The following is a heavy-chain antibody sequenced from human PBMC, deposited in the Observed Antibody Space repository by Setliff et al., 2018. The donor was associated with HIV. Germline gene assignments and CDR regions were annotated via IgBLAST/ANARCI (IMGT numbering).Heavy chain of an antibody. V-gene: IGHV4-59*08. Sequence: TLSLTCAVSGGPISGYYWNWIRQPPGKGLEWIGFIYYGSRTNYSPSLKSRVTISADTSKNQFSLNLSSVTAADTAIYYCARLYYDSNGSFDSWGQGILVTVSS. D-gene: IGHD3-22*01. CDR3: ARLYYDSNGSFDS. CDR2: IYYGSRT. CDR1: GGPISGYY. J-gene: IGHJ4*02.